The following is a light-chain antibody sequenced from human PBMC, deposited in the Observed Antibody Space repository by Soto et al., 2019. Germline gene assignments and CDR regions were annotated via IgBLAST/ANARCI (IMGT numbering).Light chain of an antibody. CDR1: SSDVGGYNY. CDR3: STYAGLSAWV. J-gene: IGLJ3*02. CDR2: EVY. Sequence: QSAPTQPPSASGSPGQSVTFSCTGTSSDVGGYNYVSWYQQYPGKAPKLMIYEVYKRPSGVPDRFSGSKSGNTASLTVSGLQPEDEADFYCSTYAGLSAWVFGGGTKVTVL. V-gene: IGLV2-8*01.